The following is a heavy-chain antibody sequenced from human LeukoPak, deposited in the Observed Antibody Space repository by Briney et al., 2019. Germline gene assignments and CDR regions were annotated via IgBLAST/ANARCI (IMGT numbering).Heavy chain of an antibody. J-gene: IGHJ4*02. V-gene: IGHV3-64*02. CDR2: IDSNGGGT. D-gene: IGHD5-18*01. Sequence: PGGSLRLSCAVSGFTFSRHAMHWVRQAPGKGLEYVSTIDSNGGGTYYADSVKGRFTISRDNSKNTLYLQMGSLRAEDMAVYYCAREEGAYSYAYPDYWGQGTLVTVSS. CDR3: AREEGAYSYAYPDY. CDR1: GFTFSRHA.